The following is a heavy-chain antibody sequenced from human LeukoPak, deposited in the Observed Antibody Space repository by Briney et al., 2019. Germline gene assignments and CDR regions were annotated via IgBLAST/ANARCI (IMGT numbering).Heavy chain of an antibody. J-gene: IGHJ4*02. CDR2: ISGSGGRT. CDR3: AKGLGCCSSTSCALSDF. Sequence: GGSLRLSCAASGVTFSSYAMSWVRQAPGQGLEWVAGISGSGGRTYYADSMQARFTITRAHSKNPPYLQMDGLTVYDTAVYFGAKGLGCCSSTSCALSDFWGQGTLVTVSS. CDR1: GVTFSSYA. V-gene: IGHV3-23*01. D-gene: IGHD2-2*01.